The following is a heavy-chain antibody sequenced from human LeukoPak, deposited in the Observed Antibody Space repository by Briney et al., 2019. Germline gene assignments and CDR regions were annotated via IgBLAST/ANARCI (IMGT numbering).Heavy chain of an antibody. V-gene: IGHV3-30*01. CDR2: ISYDGGIT. Sequence: GGSLRLSCAASGFTFSSYAMHWVRQAPGKGLEWVAVISYDGGITNYADSVKGRFTISRDNSKNTLYLQSNSLRAEDAAVYYCARDPLVTTVTTPGYWGQGTLVTVSS. J-gene: IGHJ4*02. D-gene: IGHD4-17*01. CDR1: GFTFSSYA. CDR3: ARDPLVTTVTTPGY.